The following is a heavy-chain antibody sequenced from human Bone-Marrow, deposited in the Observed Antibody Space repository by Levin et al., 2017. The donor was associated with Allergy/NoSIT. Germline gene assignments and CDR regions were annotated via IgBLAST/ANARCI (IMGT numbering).Heavy chain of an antibody. D-gene: IGHD6-6*01. Sequence: PSETLSLTCTVSGGSISSSTHYWGWVRQAPGKGLEWIGSIYYSGVTYYNPSLKSRVTISVDRFQNQFSLKLRSGTAADTAVYYCARERDLIGARAPFDYWGQGTLVTVSS. CDR2: IYYSGVT. CDR1: GGSISSSTHY. J-gene: IGHJ4*02. V-gene: IGHV4-39*07. CDR3: ARERDLIGARAPFDY.